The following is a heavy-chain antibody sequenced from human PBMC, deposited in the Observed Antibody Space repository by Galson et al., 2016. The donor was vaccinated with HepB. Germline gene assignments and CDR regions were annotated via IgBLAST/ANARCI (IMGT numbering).Heavy chain of an antibody. D-gene: IGHD1-1*01. Sequence: SVKVSCKAFGYTFTSHDITWVRQAPGQGLEWMGWISTYNGEPNYAQKLRGRVTVTRDTSTSPVHMELRRLTSDDTAVYYCTRGGYTTGYDYWGQGTLVTVSS. V-gene: IGHV1-18*01. CDR2: ISTYNGEP. CDR1: GYTFTSHD. J-gene: IGHJ4*02. CDR3: TRGGYTTGYDY.